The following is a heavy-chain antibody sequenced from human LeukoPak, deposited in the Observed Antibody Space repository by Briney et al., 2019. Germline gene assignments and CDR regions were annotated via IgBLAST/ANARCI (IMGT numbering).Heavy chain of an antibody. Sequence: SETLSLTCTVSGGSISSYYWSWVRQPPGKGVEGSGDMYYRGSTNYNPSLKSRVTISVDTSKTQFSLKLSSVTAADTAVYYCARGEEPLYSSSWYPPFDYWGQGTLVTVSS. V-gene: IGHV4-59*01. CDR1: GGSISSYY. CDR2: MYYRGST. J-gene: IGHJ4*02. CDR3: ARGEEPLYSSSWYPPFDY. D-gene: IGHD6-13*01.